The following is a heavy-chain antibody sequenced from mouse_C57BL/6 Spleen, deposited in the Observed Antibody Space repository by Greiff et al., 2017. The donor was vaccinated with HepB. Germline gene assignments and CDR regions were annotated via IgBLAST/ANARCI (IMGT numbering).Heavy chain of an antibody. D-gene: IGHD2-12*01. V-gene: IGHV1-42*01. J-gene: IGHJ3*01. CDR2: INPSTGGT. CDR3: ATYYSPAWFAY. Sequence: EVQLQESGPELVKPGASVKISCKASGYSFTGYYMNWVKQSPEKSLEWIGEINPSTGGTTYNQKFKAKATLTVDKSSSTAYMQLKSLTSEDSAGYYCATYYSPAWFAYWGQGTLVTVSA. CDR1: GYSFTGYY.